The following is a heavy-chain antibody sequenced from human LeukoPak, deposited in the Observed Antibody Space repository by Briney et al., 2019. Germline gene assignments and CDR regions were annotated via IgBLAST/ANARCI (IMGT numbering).Heavy chain of an antibody. J-gene: IGHJ4*02. Sequence: MTGGSLRLSCAASGFTFSSYSMNWVRQAPGKGLEWVSSISSSSSYIYYADSVKGRFTISRDNAKNSLYLQMNSLRAEDTAVYYCASGAYGDPIDYWGQGTLVTVSS. CDR1: GFTFSSYS. D-gene: IGHD4-17*01. CDR3: ASGAYGDPIDY. V-gene: IGHV3-21*01. CDR2: ISSSSSYI.